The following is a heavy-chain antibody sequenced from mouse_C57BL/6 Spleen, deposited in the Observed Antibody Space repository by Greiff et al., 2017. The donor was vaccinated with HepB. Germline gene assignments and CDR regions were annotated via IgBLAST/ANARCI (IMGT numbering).Heavy chain of an antibody. CDR3: TRRGYDYDEGYYAMDY. CDR2: IDPETGGT. V-gene: IGHV1-15*01. J-gene: IGHJ4*01. CDR1: GYTFTDYE. D-gene: IGHD2-4*01. Sequence: QVQLQQSGAELVRPGASVTLSCKASGYTFTDYEMHWVKQTPVHGLEWIGAIDPETGGTAYNQKFKGKAILTADKSSSTAYMELRSLTSEDSAVYYCTRRGYDYDEGYYAMDYWGQGTSVTVSS.